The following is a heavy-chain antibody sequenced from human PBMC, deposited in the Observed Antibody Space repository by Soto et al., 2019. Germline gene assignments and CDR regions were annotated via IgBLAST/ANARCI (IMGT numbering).Heavy chain of an antibody. Sequence: SETLSLTCTVSGGSISSGGYYWSWIRQHPGKGLEWIGYIYYSGSTYYNPSLKSRVTISVDRSKNQFSLKLSSVTAADTAVYYCARARSGDRRFDSWGQGALVTVSS. CDR1: GGSISSGGYY. CDR2: IYYSGST. D-gene: IGHD2-21*02. V-gene: IGHV4-31*03. J-gene: IGHJ4*02. CDR3: ARARSGDRRFDS.